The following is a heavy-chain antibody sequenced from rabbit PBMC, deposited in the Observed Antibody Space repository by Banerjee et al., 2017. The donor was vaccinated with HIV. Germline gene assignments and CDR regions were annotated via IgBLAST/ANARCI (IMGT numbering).Heavy chain of an antibody. CDR2: IYAGNSANT. V-gene: IGHV1S40*01. J-gene: IGHJ4*01. CDR3: ARWTNGAGYGDFNL. CDR1: GFSFSSNYY. Sequence: QSLEESGGDLVKPGASLTLTCTASGFSFSSNYYMCWVRQAPGKGLEWIACIYAGNSANTYYASWAKGRFTISKTSSTTVTLQMTSLTAADTATYFCARWTNGAGYGDFNLWGQGTLGTVS. D-gene: IGHD3-1*01.